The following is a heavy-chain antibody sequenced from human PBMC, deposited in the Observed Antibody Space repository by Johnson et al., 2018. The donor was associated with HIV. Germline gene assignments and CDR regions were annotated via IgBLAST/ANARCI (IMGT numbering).Heavy chain of an antibody. V-gene: IGHV3-66*01. CDR1: GFTFSSYW. J-gene: IGHJ3*02. Sequence: VQLVESGGGLVQPGGSLRLSCAASGFTFSSYWMSWVRQAPGKGLEWVSVIYSGGSTYYADSVKSRFTISRDNSKNTLYLQMNSLRAEDTAVYYCAREASYCSGGSCYRAGSFDIWGQGTMVTVSS. D-gene: IGHD2-15*01. CDR3: AREASYCSGGSCYRAGSFDI. CDR2: IYSGGST.